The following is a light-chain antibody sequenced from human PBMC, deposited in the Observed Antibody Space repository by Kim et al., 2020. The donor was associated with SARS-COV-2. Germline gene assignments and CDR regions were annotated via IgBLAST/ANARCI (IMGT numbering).Light chain of an antibody. CDR1: QSISNR. V-gene: IGKV1-5*01. Sequence: DIQMTQSPSILSAYVGDRVTVTCRARQSISNRLAWYQQKPGKAPKLLIYDASTLESGVPSRFSGSGSGTELTLTITSLQPDDFATYYCQQYKTYPWTFGQGTKVDIK. J-gene: IGKJ1*01. CDR3: QQYKTYPWT. CDR2: DAS.